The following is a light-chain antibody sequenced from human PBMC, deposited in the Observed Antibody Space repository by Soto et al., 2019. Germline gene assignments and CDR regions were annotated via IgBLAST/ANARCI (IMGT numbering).Light chain of an antibody. J-gene: IGKJ5*01. Sequence: DIQMTQTQSSVSASVGDRVTITCRASQDLSSWLAWYQQKPGKAPKLLISAASSLQSGVPSRFSGSGSGTDFTLTIRSLQPEDFATYYCQQPISFPITFGQGTRLEIK. CDR3: QQPISFPIT. V-gene: IGKV1D-12*01. CDR1: QDLSSW. CDR2: AAS.